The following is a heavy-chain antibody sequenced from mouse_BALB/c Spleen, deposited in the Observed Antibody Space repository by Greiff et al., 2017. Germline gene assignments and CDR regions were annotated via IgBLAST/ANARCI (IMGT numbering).Heavy chain of an antibody. CDR1: GFSLTSYG. V-gene: IGHV2-9*02. J-gene: IGHJ3*01. D-gene: IGHD2-14*01. Sequence: VKLMESGPGLVAPSQSLSITCTVSGFSLTSYGVHWVRQPPGKGLEWLGVIWAGGSTNYNSALMSRLSISKDNSKSQVFLKMNSLQTDDTAMYYCASHRYDEGAWFAYWGQGTLVTVSA. CDR2: IWAGGST. CDR3: ASHRYDEGAWFAY.